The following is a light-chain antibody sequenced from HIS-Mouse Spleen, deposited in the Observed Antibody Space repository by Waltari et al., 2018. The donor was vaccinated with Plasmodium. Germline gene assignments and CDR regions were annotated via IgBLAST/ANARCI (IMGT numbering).Light chain of an antibody. Sequence: QSALTPPRSVSGSPGQSVTISCTGTSSDVGVSTYVSWYQQHPGKAPKLMIYDVSKRPSGVPDRFSGSKSGNTASLTISGLQAEDEADYYCCSYAGSYTSSFGGGTKLTVL. CDR3: CSYAGSYTSS. CDR1: SSDVGVSTY. V-gene: IGLV2-11*01. J-gene: IGLJ2*01. CDR2: DVS.